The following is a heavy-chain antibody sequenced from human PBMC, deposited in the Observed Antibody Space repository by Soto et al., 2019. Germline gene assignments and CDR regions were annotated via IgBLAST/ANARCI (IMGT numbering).Heavy chain of an antibody. CDR3: ARGRDSSSWYSRCPPDSSGWYANYYYMDV. CDR2: ITHRRST. V-gene: IGHV4-34*01. D-gene: IGHD6-13*01. Sequence: TLPHTCAVYAGFFSAYYCVWFRQPPGKGIEWCVVITHRRSTNHTPALKSRVTLSVDTSKNQFSLKLSSVNAADTAVYYCARGRDSSSWYSRCPPDSSGWYANYYYMDVWGRGSTV. J-gene: IGHJ6*03. CDR1: AGFFSAYY.